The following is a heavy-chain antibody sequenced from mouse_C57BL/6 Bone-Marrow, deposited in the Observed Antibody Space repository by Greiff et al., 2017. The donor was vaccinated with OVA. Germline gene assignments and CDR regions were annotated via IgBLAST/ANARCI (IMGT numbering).Heavy chain of an antibody. Sequence: VQLQQSGAELVRPGASVKLSCKASGYTFTDYYINWVKQRPGQGLEWIARIYPGSGNTYYNEKFKGKATLTAEKSSSTAYMQLSSLTSEDSAVYFCARFPDFDYWGQGTTLTVSS. J-gene: IGHJ2*01. CDR1: GYTFTDYY. V-gene: IGHV1-76*01. CDR2: IYPGSGNT. CDR3: ARFPDFDY.